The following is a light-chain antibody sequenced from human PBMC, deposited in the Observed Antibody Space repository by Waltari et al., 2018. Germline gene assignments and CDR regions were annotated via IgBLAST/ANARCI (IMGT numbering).Light chain of an antibody. J-gene: IGLJ3*02. V-gene: IGLV2-14*03. CDR3: TSFSTISTSL. CDR2: DVT. CDR1: SNDIGDHNY. Sequence: QSALTQPASVSGSPGQSIPIPCTGTSNDIGDHNYVSWYQHQSGKAPKLMIYDVTERPSGVSNRFSGSKSGNTASLTISGLQADDEADYYCTSFSTISTSLFGGGTKVTVL.